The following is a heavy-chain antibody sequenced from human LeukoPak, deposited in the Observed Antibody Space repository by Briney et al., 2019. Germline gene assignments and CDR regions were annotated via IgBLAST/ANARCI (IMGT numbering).Heavy chain of an antibody. Sequence: PSETLSLTRTVSGGSISSGDYYWRWIRQPPGRGLEWIGYIYYSGSTYYNPSLKSRVTISVDTSKNQFSLKLSSVTAADTAVDYCARDLVRWYSYYMDVWGKGTTVTVSS. V-gene: IGHV4-30-4*01. J-gene: IGHJ6*03. CDR1: GGSISSGDYY. D-gene: IGHD2-15*01. CDR2: IYYSGST. CDR3: ARDLVRWYSYYMDV.